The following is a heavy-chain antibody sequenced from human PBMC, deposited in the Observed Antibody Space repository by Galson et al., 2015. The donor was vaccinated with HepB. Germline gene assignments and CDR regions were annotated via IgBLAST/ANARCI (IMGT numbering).Heavy chain of an antibody. J-gene: IGHJ4*02. Sequence: SLRLSCAASGFTFSSYSMNWVRQAPGKGLEWVSYISSSSSTIYYADSVKGRFTISRDNAKNSLYLQMNSLRAEDTAVYYCARLDTAMDDYWGQGTLVTVSS. CDR1: GFTFSSYS. V-gene: IGHV3-48*01. CDR3: ARLDTAMDDY. D-gene: IGHD5-18*01. CDR2: ISSSSSTI.